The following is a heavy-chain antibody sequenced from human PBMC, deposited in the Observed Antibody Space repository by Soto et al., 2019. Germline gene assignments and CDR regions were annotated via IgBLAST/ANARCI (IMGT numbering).Heavy chain of an antibody. CDR1: GFTFSSYA. CDR2: ISGSGGST. D-gene: IGHD5-12*01. J-gene: IGHJ4*02. Sequence: PGGSLRLSCAASGFTFSSYAMSLVRQAPGKGLEWVSAISGSGGSTYYADSVKGRFTISRDNSKSTLYLQMNSLRAEDTAVYYCAKPLRGPNYSGYDYWGQGTLVTVSS. CDR3: AKPLRGPNYSGYDY. V-gene: IGHV3-23*01.